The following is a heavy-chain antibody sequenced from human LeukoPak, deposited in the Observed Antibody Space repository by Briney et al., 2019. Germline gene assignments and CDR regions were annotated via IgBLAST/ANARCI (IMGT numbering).Heavy chain of an antibody. D-gene: IGHD6-13*01. CDR3: ARWEQQLEPDAQYFDY. V-gene: IGHV5-51*01. CDR2: IYPGDSDT. CDR1: AYSFTSYW. J-gene: IGHJ4*02. Sequence: GEYLKISCKGSAYSFTSYWIGWVRQMPETRLKWMEIIYPGDSDTRYSPSFQGQVTISADKSISSAYLQWSSLKASDTAMYYCARWEQQLEPDAQYFDYWGQGTLVTVSS.